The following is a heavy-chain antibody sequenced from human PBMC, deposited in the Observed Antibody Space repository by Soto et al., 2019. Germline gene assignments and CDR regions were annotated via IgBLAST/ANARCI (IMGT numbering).Heavy chain of an antibody. V-gene: IGHV1-69*01. CDR1: GGTFSSYA. J-gene: IGHJ1*01. Sequence: QVQLVQSGAEVKKPGSSVKVSCKASGGTFSSYAISWVRQAPGQGLEWMGGIIPIFGTANYAQKFQGRVTLTADESTSKAYMGLISLRSEYTAVYYCARGRRDGYNYGSLQHWGQGTLVTVSS. D-gene: IGHD5-12*01. CDR3: ARGRRDGYNYGSLQH. CDR2: IIPIFGTA.